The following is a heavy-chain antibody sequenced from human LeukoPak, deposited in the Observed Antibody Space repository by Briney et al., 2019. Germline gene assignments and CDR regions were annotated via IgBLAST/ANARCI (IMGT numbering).Heavy chain of an antibody. Sequence: ASVKLSCKASGYTFTSYDINWVRQATGQGLEWMGWMNPNSGNTGYSQKFQGRVTMTRNTSVSTAYMELSSLRSEDTAMDYCARGDVGIVVVPAATRYYGMDVWGQGATVTVSS. CDR3: ARGDVGIVVVPAATRYYGMDV. D-gene: IGHD2-2*01. V-gene: IGHV1-8*01. J-gene: IGHJ6*02. CDR1: GYTFTSYD. CDR2: MNPNSGNT.